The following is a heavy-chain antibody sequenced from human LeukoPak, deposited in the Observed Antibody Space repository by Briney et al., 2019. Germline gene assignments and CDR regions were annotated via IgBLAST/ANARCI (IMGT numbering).Heavy chain of an antibody. CDR1: GGSISSYY. CDR2: IYYSGST. V-gene: IGHV4-59*01. Sequence: RPSETLSLTCTVSGGSISSYYWSWTRQPPGKGLEWIGYIYYSGSTNYNPSLKSRVTISVDTSKNQFSLKLSSVTAADTAVYYCARDLKRSSGWLYYFDYWGQGTLVTVSS. D-gene: IGHD6-19*01. J-gene: IGHJ4*02. CDR3: ARDLKRSSGWLYYFDY.